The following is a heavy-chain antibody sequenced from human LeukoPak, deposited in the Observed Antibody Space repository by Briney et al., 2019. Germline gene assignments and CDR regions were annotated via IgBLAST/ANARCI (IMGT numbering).Heavy chain of an antibody. CDR1: GFTFSSYS. CDR3: ARDSLTWGEWELDGAEYFQH. Sequence: PGGSLRLSCAASGFTFSSYSMNWVRQAPGKGLECVSYISSSSSTIYYADSVKGRFTISRDNAKNSLYLQMNSLRAEDTAVYYCARDSLTWGEWELDGAEYFQHWGQGTLVTVSS. J-gene: IGHJ1*01. CDR2: ISSSSSTI. V-gene: IGHV3-48*01. D-gene: IGHD1-26*01.